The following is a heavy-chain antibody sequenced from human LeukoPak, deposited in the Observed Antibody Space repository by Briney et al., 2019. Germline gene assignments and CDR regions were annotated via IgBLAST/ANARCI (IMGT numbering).Heavy chain of an antibody. CDR1: GFTFSSYV. CDR3: AKDVWSGGRAVAAAGTGFDY. D-gene: IGHD6-13*01. V-gene: IGHV3-23*01. Sequence: GGSLRLSCVASGFTFSSYVMSWVRQAPGKGLEWVSGISGSGGSTYYADAVKGRFTISRDNSKNTLYLQMNSLRAEDTAVYYCAKDVWSGGRAVAAAGTGFDYWGQGTLVTVSS. CDR2: ISGSGGST. J-gene: IGHJ4*02.